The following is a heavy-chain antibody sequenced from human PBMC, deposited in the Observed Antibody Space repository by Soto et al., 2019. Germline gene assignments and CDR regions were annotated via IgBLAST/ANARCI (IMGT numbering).Heavy chain of an antibody. V-gene: IGHV4-34*01. CDR1: GGSFSGYY. D-gene: IGHD6-6*01. J-gene: IGHJ6*02. CDR2: INHSGTT. CDR3: ASGKTRTARPSLRYYYYGLDV. Sequence: SETLSLTCTIYGGSFSGYYWTWIRQPPGKGLEWIGEINHSGTTNYSPSLKRRVSISVDTSKDKFSLNLSSVTAADTAVYYCASGKTRTARPSLRYYYYGLDVWGQGTTVTVAS.